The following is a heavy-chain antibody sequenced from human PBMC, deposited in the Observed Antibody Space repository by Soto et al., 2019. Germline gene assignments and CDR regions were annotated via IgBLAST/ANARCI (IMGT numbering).Heavy chain of an antibody. D-gene: IGHD3-3*01. CDR3: AKAVADYGIWGGRSSTSNRAYGMEV. CDR2: IITIFETA. Sequence: QVQLVQSGPEMKKPGSSVKVSCKASGGTFSSYVISWVRQAPGHGLEWMGGIITIFETAKYEQKFQGTVTITADESTSTVYLEQSSRRTEATARYFCAKAVADYGIWGGRSSTSNRAYGMEVWGQGTPVTVSS. CDR1: GGTFSSYV. J-gene: IGHJ6*02. V-gene: IGHV1-69*01.